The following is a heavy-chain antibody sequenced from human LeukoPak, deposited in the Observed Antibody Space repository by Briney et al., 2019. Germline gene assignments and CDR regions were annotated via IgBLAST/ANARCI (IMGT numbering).Heavy chain of an antibody. CDR2: ISGSSGST. D-gene: IGHD6-13*01. CDR1: GFSFSIYA. J-gene: IGHJ4*02. CDR3: AKDISAAGLYYFDY. V-gene: IGHV3-23*01. Sequence: GGSLRRSCAAPGFSFSIYAISCVRQAPGKGVGWVSVISGSSGSTDDADSVKGRFTISRDNSKTTLSLQMHSLSAEDTALYYCAKDISAAGLYYFDYWGQGTLVTVSS.